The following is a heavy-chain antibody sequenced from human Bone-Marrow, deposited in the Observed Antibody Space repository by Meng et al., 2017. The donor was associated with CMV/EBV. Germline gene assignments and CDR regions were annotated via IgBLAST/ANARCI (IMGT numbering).Heavy chain of an antibody. CDR3: TRERVPFWSGYYGGFDF. J-gene: IGHJ4*02. Sequence: GGSLRLSCAASGFTFSSYAMHWVRQAPGKGLEWVAVISFDGDNKYYADSVKGRFTISRDNSKNTLYLQMNSLRDEDTAVYYCTRERVPFWSGYYGGFDFWGQGTVVTVSS. CDR2: ISFDGDNK. V-gene: IGHV3-30-3*01. D-gene: IGHD3-3*01. CDR1: GFTFSSYA.